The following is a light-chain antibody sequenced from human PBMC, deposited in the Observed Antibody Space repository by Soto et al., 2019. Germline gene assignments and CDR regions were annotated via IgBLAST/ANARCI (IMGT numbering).Light chain of an antibody. Sequence: QSALTQPASVSGSPGQSITISCTVTSSDVGSYNLVSWYQQHPGKAPKLMIYEVSKRPSGVSNRFSGSKSGNTASLTISGLQAEDEADYYCFSYAGSRTWVFGGVTKLTVL. CDR1: SSDVGSYNL. V-gene: IGLV2-23*02. J-gene: IGLJ3*02. CDR2: EVS. CDR3: FSYAGSRTWV.